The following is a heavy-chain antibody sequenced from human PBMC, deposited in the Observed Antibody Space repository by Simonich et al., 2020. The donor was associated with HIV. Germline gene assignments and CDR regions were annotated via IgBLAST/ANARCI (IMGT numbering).Heavy chain of an antibody. CDR2: INPIGST. J-gene: IGHJ4*02. CDR1: GGSFSGYH. Sequence: QVQLQQWGSGLLKPSETLSLTCAVYGGSFSGYHRGWIRQPPGKGLEWIGEINPIGSTNYNPSRTSRVTISLHTSKKQFSLKVNSVTAADTAVYYCATSSGGNEYWGQGTLVTVSS. CDR3: ATSSGGNEY. D-gene: IGHD3-10*01. V-gene: IGHV4-34*01.